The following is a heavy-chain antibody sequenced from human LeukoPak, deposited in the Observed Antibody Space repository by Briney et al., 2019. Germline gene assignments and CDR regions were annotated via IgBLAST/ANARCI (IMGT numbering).Heavy chain of an antibody. CDR2: IYHSGST. CDR1: GYSISSGYY. V-gene: IGHV4-38-2*02. CDR3: ARVEWELLGPLDP. Sequence: SETLSLTYSVSGYSISSGYYWGWIRQPPGKGLERIGSIYHSGSTYYNPSLKSRVTISVDTSKNQFSLKLSSVTAADTAVYYCARVEWELLGPLDPWGQGTLVTVSS. J-gene: IGHJ5*02. D-gene: IGHD1-26*01.